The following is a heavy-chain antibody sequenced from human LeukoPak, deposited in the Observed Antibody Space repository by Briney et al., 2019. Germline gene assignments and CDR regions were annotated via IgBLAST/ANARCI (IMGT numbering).Heavy chain of an antibody. V-gene: IGHV4-38-2*02. J-gene: IGHJ3*02. Sequence: SETLSLTCTVSGYSISSGYYWGWIRQPPGKGLEWIGSIYHSGSAYYNPSLKSRVTISVDTSKNQFSLKLSSVTAADTAVYYCARVGAYSGSYDGAFDIWGQGTMVTVSS. CDR2: IYHSGSA. CDR3: ARVGAYSGSYDGAFDI. D-gene: IGHD1-26*01. CDR1: GYSISSGYY.